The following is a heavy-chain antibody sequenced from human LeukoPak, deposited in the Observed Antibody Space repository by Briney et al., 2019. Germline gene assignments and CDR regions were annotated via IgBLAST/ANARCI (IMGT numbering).Heavy chain of an antibody. V-gene: IGHV4-34*01. CDR2: INHSGST. CDR3: ARGSVRGVPAD. J-gene: IGHJ1*01. Sequence: SETLSLTCAVYGGSFSGYYWSWIRQPPGKGLEWIGEINHSGSTNYNPSLKSRVTISVDTSKNQFSLKLSSVTAADTAVYYCARGSVRGVPADWGQGTLVTVSS. CDR1: GGSFSGYY. D-gene: IGHD2-2*01.